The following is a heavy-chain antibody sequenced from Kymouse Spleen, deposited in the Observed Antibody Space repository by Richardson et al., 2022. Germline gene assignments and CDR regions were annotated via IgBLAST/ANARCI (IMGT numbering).Heavy chain of an antibody. D-gene: IGHD3-10*01. CDR3: ARIGEDGMDV. J-gene: IGHJ6*02. Sequence: QVQLQQWGAGLLKPSETLSLTCAVYGGSFSGYYWSWIRQPPGKGLEWIGEINHSGSTNYNPSLKSRVTISVDTSKNQFSLKLSSVTAADTAVYYCARIGEDGMDVWGQGTTVTVSS. V-gene: IGHV4-34*01. CDR1: GGSFSGYY. CDR2: INHSGST.